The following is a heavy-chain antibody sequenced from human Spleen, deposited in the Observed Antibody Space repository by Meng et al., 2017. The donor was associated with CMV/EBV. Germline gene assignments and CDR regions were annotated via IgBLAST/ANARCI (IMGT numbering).Heavy chain of an antibody. CDR1: GGSTSSVNSS. J-gene: IGHJ4*02. Sequence: GGSTSSVNSSWPWLRQHPGKGLEWIGYIHYSGTAHYNPSLKGRVSISVDTSKTQLSLTLNSVTAADTAVYYCARARYDSRGYSGFDYWGRGTLVTVSS. CDR2: IHYSGTA. D-gene: IGHD3-22*01. V-gene: IGHV4-31*02. CDR3: ARARYDSRGYSGFDY.